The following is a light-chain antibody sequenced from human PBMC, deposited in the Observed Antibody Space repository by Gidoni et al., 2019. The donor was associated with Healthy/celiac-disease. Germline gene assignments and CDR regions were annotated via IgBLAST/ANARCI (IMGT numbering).Light chain of an antibody. Sequence: ATPLTQSPSSLSASVGDRVTIPSRASQGISSALAWYQQKPGKAPKLLIYDASSLESGVPSRFSGSGSGTDFTLTISSLQAEDVATYYCQQFNRYPLTFXEXTKVEIK. V-gene: IGKV1-13*02. CDR2: DAS. CDR3: QQFNRYPLT. CDR1: QGISSA. J-gene: IGKJ4*01.